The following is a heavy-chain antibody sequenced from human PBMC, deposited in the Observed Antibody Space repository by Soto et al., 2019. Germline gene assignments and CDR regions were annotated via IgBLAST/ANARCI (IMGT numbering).Heavy chain of an antibody. CDR2: INHSGST. CDR1: GGSLSGYY. CDR3: ASGSSWFTTRYFDY. Sequence: SETLSLTCAVYGGSLSGYYWSWIRQPPGKGLEWIGEINHSGSTNYNPSLKSRVTISVDTSKNQFSLKLSSVTAADTAVYYCASGSSWFTTRYFDYWGQGTLVTVSS. V-gene: IGHV4-34*01. J-gene: IGHJ4*02. D-gene: IGHD6-13*01.